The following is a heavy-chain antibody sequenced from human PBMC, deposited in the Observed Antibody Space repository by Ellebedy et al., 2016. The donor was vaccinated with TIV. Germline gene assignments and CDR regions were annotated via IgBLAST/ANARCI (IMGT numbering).Heavy chain of an antibody. CDR1: GFTFSSYA. CDR2: ISYDGSNK. V-gene: IGHV3-30*04. J-gene: IGHJ4*02. Sequence: GGSLRLXCAASGFTFSSYAMHWVRQAPGKGLEWVAVISYDGSNKYYADSVKGRFTISRDNSKNTLYLQMNNLRAEDTAVYYCARGRPGGRRYFDWSLGYGRWGQGTLVTVSS. CDR3: ARGRPGGRRYFDWSLGYGR. D-gene: IGHD3-9*01.